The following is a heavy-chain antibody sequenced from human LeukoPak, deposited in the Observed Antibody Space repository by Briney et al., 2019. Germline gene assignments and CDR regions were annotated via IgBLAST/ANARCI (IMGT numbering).Heavy chain of an antibody. J-gene: IGHJ4*02. CDR3: ARGGRYGGKVSDY. Sequence: GGSLRLSCAASGFTFSSYGMHWVRQAPGKGLEWVAFIRYDGSNKYYADSVKGRFTISRDNSKNTLYLQMNSLRSEDTAVYYCARGGRYGGKVSDYWGQGTLVTVSS. CDR1: GFTFSSYG. D-gene: IGHD4-23*01. CDR2: IRYDGSNK. V-gene: IGHV3-30*02.